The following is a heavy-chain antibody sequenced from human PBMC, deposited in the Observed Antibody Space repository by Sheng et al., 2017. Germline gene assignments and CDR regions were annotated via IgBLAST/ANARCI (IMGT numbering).Heavy chain of an antibody. CDR3: ATRLIAAAARGHFDY. J-gene: IGHJ4*02. Sequence: QVQLQQWGAGLLKPSETLSLTCAVYGGSFSGYYWSWIRQPPGKGLEWIGEINHSGSTNYNPSLKSRVTISVDTSKNQFSLKLSSVTAADTAVYYCATRLIAAAARGHFDYWGQGTLVTVSS. V-gene: IGHV4-34*01. D-gene: IGHD6-13*01. CDR2: INHSGST. CDR1: GGSFSGYY.